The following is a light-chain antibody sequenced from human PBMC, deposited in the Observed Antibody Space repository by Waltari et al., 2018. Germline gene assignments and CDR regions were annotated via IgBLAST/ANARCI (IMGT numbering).Light chain of an antibody. J-gene: IGKJ3*01. CDR2: AAS. CDR1: QRISSY. Sequence: DIQMTQSPSPLSSPVGERVNLTCRASQRISSYLNWYQQKPGQAPKLLIYAASSLQSGVPARFDGSGSGTDFTLTISSLQTEDFATYCCQQSYSTPFTVGPGTKVDIK. V-gene: IGKV1-39*01. CDR3: QQSYSTPFT.